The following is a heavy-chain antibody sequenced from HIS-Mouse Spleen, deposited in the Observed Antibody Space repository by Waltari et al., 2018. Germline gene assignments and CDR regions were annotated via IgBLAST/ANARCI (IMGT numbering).Heavy chain of an antibody. Sequence: QLQLQESGPRLVKPSETLSLTCTVSGGSISSSSYYWGWIRQPPGKGLEWIGSIYYGGSTYYNPSLKSRVTISVDTSKNQFSLKLSSVTAADTAVYYCAREIPYSSSWYDWYFDLWGRGTLVTVSS. J-gene: IGHJ2*01. V-gene: IGHV4-39*07. CDR2: IYYGGST. D-gene: IGHD6-13*01. CDR1: GGSISSSSYY. CDR3: AREIPYSSSWYDWYFDL.